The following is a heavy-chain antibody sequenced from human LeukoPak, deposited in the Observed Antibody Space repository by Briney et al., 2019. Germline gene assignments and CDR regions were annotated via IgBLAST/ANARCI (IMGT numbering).Heavy chain of an antibody. J-gene: IGHJ6*02. D-gene: IGHD6-13*01. CDR1: GFTLRSYW. CDR3: SRPMSIATAGNYYYGMDV. CDR2: INSDGSST. V-gene: IGHV3-74*01. Sequence: GGSMRLACAAAGFTLRSYWMHWVRPAPGKGLVWVSRINSDGSSTSNADSVKVRFTISRNNAKNTLNLQMDNLRAEDTAVYYCSRPMSIATAGNYYYGMDVWGQGTTVTVSS.